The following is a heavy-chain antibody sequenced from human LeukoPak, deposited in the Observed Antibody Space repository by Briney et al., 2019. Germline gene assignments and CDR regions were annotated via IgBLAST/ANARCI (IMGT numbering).Heavy chain of an antibody. V-gene: IGHV3-23*01. CDR1: GFTFSSYA. CDR2: ISGSGSST. J-gene: IGHJ4*02. Sequence: GASLRLSCAASGFTFSSYAMSWVRQAPGKGLEWVSAISGSGSSTYYADSVKGRFTISRDNSKNTLYLQMNSLRAEDTAVYYCAKDRYCSGGSYYSAFDYWGQGTLVTVSS. D-gene: IGHD2-15*01. CDR3: AKDRYCSGGSYYSAFDY.